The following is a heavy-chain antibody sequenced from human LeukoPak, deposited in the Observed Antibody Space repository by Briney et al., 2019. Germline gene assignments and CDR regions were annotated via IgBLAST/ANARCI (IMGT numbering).Heavy chain of an antibody. V-gene: IGHV1-24*01. Sequence: ASVKVSCKVSGYTLTELSMHWVRQAPGKGLEWMGGFDSEDGETIYAQKFQGRVTMTEDTSTDTAYMELSSLRSEDTAVYYCATDKVDCSSTSCSNWFDPWGQGTLVTVSS. D-gene: IGHD2-2*01. CDR2: FDSEDGET. CDR1: GYTLTELS. CDR3: ATDKVDCSSTSCSNWFDP. J-gene: IGHJ5*02.